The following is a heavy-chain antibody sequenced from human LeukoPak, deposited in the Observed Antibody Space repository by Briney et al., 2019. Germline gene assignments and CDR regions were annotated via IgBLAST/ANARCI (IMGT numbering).Heavy chain of an antibody. CDR1: GYTLTKNH. J-gene: IGHJ3*01. CDR2: IDPKSGGT. V-gene: IGHV1-2*02. D-gene: IGHD7-27*01. CDR3: ARELGINAFDV. Sequence: ASVKVSCKASGYTLTKNHLYWVRQAPGQGLEWMGWIDPKSGGTNFAQNFHGRLTMTRDTSINTAYMELTRLTSDDTTVYYCARELGINAFDVWGQGTMVTVSS.